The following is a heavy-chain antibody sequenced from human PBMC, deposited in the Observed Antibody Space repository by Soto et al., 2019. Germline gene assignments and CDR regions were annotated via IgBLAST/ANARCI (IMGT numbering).Heavy chain of an antibody. CDR1: GGSMSSSRYY. CDR3: ATYGGDTGRFDY. D-gene: IGHD2-21*01. V-gene: IGHV4-39*01. J-gene: IGHJ4*02. Sequence: TLSLTCTVSGGSMSSSRYYWGWIRQPPGKGLEWIGSGTTYYNPSLKSRVTISVDTSKNQFSLRLSSVTAADTAVYYCATYGGDTGRFDYWGQGTLVTVSS. CDR2: SGTT.